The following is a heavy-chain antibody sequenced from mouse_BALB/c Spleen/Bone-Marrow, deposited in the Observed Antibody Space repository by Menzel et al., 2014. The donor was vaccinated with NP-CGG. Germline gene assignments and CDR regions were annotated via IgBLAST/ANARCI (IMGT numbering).Heavy chain of an antibody. J-gene: IGHJ4*01. Sequence: QSGPGLVKPSQSLSLTCTVTGYSITSDYAWNWIRQFPGNKLEWMGYISYSGSTSYNPSLKSRISITRDTSKNQFFLQLKSVTTEDTATYYCARQAVRRRPSYAMDYWGQGTSVTVSS. D-gene: IGHD2-14*01. CDR2: ISYSGST. V-gene: IGHV3-2*02. CDR3: ARQAVRRRPSYAMDY. CDR1: GYSITSDYA.